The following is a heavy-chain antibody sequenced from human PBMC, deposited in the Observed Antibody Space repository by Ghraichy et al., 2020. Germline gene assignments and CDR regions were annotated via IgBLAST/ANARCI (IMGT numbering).Heavy chain of an antibody. V-gene: IGHV3-30*02. J-gene: IGHJ4*02. D-gene: IGHD3-22*01. CDR3: AKGTMINLDFDY. Sequence: GGSLRLSCAASGFTFSSYGMHWVRQAPGKGLEWVAFIRYDGSNKYYADSVKGRFTISRDNSKNTLYLQMNSLRAEDTAVYYCAKGTMINLDFDYWGQGTLVTVSS. CDR2: IRYDGSNK. CDR1: GFTFSSYG.